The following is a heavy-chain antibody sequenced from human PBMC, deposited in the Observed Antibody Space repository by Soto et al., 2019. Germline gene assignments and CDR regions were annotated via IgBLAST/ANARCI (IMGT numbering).Heavy chain of an antibody. CDR2: IYINSGT. Sequence: PGGSLRLSCAASGSTVSRNYMSWVRQAPGKGLEWVSVIYINSGTNYLDSVKGRFTISRDNSKNMLFLEMNSLTAEDTALYYCVRVTIMHLLVSWGRGTLVTVSA. CDR1: GSTVSRNY. CDR3: VRVTIMHLLVS. D-gene: IGHD3-16*01. V-gene: IGHV3-66*01. J-gene: IGHJ4*02.